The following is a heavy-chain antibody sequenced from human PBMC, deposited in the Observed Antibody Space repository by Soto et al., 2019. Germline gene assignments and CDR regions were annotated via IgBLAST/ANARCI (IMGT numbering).Heavy chain of an antibody. Sequence: KGLEWMGWINPNSGGTNYAQKFQGWVTMTRDTSISTAYMELSRLRSDDTAVYYCARGINERLGAFMYNWFGPRGQGTLVTVSS. V-gene: IGHV1-2*04. J-gene: IGHJ5*02. CDR3: ARGINERLGAFMYNWFGP. D-gene: IGHD3-16*01. CDR2: INPNSGGT.